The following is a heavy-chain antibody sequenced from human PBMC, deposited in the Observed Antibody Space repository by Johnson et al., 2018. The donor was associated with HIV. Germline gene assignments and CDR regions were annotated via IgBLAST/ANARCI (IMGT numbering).Heavy chain of an antibody. D-gene: IGHD4-23*01. CDR2: IRDDGSKK. CDR1: GFTFSNYG. CDR3: ARGDWLTVITSPDAFDI. J-gene: IGHJ3*02. V-gene: IGHV3-30*02. Sequence: QLVESGGGVVQPGGSLRLSCVASGFTFSNYGMHWVRRAPGKGLEWVAFIRDDGSKKYYADSVKGRFTISRDNSKNTLYLQMNRRRTGDTAVYYCARGDWLTVITSPDAFDIWGQGTMVTVSS.